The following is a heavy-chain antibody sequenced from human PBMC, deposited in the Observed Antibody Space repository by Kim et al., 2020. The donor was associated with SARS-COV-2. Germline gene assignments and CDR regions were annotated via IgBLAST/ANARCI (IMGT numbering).Heavy chain of an antibody. D-gene: IGHD6-13*01. Sequence: SETLSLTCTVSGGSISSSSYYWGWIRQPPGKGLEWIGSIYYSGSTYYNPSLKSRVTISVDTSKNQFSLKLSSVTAADTAVYYCARHEEAAAPKGYWGQGTLVTVSS. CDR1: GGSISSSSYY. V-gene: IGHV4-39*01. CDR2: IYYSGST. J-gene: IGHJ4*02. CDR3: ARHEEAAAPKGY.